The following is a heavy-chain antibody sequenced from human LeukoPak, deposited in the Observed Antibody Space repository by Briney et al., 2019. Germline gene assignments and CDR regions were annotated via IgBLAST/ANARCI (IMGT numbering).Heavy chain of an antibody. CDR1: GYTFTGYY. V-gene: IGHV1-2*02. Sequence: ASVKVSCKASGYTFTGYYMHWVRQAPGRGLEWMGWINPNSGGTNYAQKFQGRVTMTRDTSISTAYMELSRLRSDDTAVYYCARVQWIAAREYYFDYWGQGTLVTVSS. CDR2: INPNSGGT. J-gene: IGHJ4*02. CDR3: ARVQWIAAREYYFDY. D-gene: IGHD6-6*01.